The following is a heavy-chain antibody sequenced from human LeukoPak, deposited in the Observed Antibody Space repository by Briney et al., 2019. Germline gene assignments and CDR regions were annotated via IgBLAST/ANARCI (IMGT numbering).Heavy chain of an antibody. J-gene: IGHJ4*02. CDR3: ARDYGGNSYLDY. CDR2: VYYSGST. V-gene: IGHV4-59*01. CDR1: GGSISTYY. Sequence: SETLSLTCTVSGGSISTYYWSWIWQPPGKGLEWIGYVYYSGSTDYNPSLESRVTISVDTSKSQFSLNLSSMTAADTAVYYCARDYGGNSYLDYWGQGILVTVSS. D-gene: IGHD4-23*01.